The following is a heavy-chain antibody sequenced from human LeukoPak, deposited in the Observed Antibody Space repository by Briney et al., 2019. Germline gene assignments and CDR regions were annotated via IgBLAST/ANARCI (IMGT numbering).Heavy chain of an antibody. D-gene: IGHD2-2*01. Sequence: GGSLRLSCAASGFTFSSYAMSWVRQAPGKGLECVSAISGSGGSTYYADSVKGRFTISRDNSKNTLYLQMNSLRAEDTAVYYCAKVRVPAAKLYYFDYWGQGTLVTVSS. V-gene: IGHV3-23*01. CDR2: ISGSGGST. J-gene: IGHJ4*02. CDR3: AKVRVPAAKLYYFDY. CDR1: GFTFSSYA.